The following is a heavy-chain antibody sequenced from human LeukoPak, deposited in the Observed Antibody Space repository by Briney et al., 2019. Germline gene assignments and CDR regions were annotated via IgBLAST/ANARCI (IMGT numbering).Heavy chain of an antibody. Sequence: ASVKVSCKASGYIFTDYYMHWVRQAPGQGLEWMGWISAYNGNTNYAQKLQGRVTMTTDTSTSTAYMELRSLRSDDTAVYYCARDVEAYYDILTGYSGPNYYYYYMDVWGKGTTVTISS. D-gene: IGHD3-9*01. V-gene: IGHV1-18*04. CDR2: ISAYNGNT. CDR1: GYIFTDYY. CDR3: ARDVEAYYDILTGYSGPNYYYYYMDV. J-gene: IGHJ6*03.